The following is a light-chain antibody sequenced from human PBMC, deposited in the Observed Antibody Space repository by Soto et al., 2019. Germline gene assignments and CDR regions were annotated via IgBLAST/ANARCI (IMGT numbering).Light chain of an antibody. CDR2: GAS. Sequence: EIELTQSPGTLSWSPGERATVSCRASQRVRRRYLAWYQQKPGPAPRLIIYGASSRATGIPDRLSGSGSGTDFPLTISRLEPEDFAVYYCQQYGSSPQTFGQGTKVDIK. CDR3: QQYGSSPQT. J-gene: IGKJ1*01. V-gene: IGKV3-20*01. CDR1: QRVRRRY.